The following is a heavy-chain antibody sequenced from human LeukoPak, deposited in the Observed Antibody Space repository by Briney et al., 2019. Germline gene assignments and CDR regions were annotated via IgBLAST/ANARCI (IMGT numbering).Heavy chain of an antibody. Sequence: SETLSLTCTVSDYSISSGYYWGWIRQPPGKGLGWIGSIYYSGSTYYNPSLKTRVTISKDTSKNQFSLKVSSVTAADTAVYYCARGARSSSWYVPYYFDYWGQGTLVTVSS. D-gene: IGHD6-13*01. CDR1: DYSISSGYY. V-gene: IGHV4-38-2*02. J-gene: IGHJ4*02. CDR2: IYYSGST. CDR3: ARGARSSSWYVPYYFDY.